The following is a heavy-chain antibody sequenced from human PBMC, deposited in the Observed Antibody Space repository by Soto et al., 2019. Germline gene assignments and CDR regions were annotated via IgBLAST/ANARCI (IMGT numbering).Heavy chain of an antibody. D-gene: IGHD4-17*01. Sequence: SETLSLTCSVSGGSVSDKTYYWSWIRQPPGKRLEWIGYVYYSGTTNYNPSLKSRVTISVDLSKNRFSLRLSPVTTADTALYYCARTTAVPNTLRSRYFFDYWGQGTLVTVSS. CDR2: VYYSGTT. J-gene: IGHJ4*02. CDR3: ARTTAVPNTLRSRYFFDY. V-gene: IGHV4-61*01. CDR1: GGSVSDKTYY.